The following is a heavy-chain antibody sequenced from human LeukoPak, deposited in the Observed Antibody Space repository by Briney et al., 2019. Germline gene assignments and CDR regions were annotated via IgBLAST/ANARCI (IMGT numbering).Heavy chain of an antibody. J-gene: IGHJ6*02. CDR2: ISAYNGNT. CDR1: GYTFTSYG. D-gene: IGHD2-15*01. CDR3: ARDCVRSGGSCYSSQAAHYYYGMDV. Sequence: GESLKISCKGSGYTFTSYGISWVRQAPGQGLEWMGWISAYNGNTNYAQKLQGRVTMTTDTSTSTAYMELRSLRSDDTAVYYCARDCVRSGGSCYSSQAAHYYYGMDVWGQGTTVTVSS. V-gene: IGHV1-18*01.